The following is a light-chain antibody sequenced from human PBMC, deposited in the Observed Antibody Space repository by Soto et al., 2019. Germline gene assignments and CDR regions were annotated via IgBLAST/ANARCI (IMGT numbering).Light chain of an antibody. CDR2: GAS. V-gene: IGKV3-15*01. CDR1: QSVTNN. J-gene: IGKJ1*01. Sequence: EILMTQSPDTLSVSPGERSTLSCRAIQSVTNNLAWYQQKPGQAPRLLIYGASTRATGIPDRFSGSGSGTEFILTISSLQSEDFAVYYCQEYNTWPWTFGQGTKVDTK. CDR3: QEYNTWPWT.